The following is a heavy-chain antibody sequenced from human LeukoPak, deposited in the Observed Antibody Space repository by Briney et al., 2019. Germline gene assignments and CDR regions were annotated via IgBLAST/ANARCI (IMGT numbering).Heavy chain of an antibody. CDR1: GFTFTIYY. Sequence: GGSLRLSCAASGFTFTIYYMSWIRQAPGGGLEWVSYICTSSSYTNYADSVKGRFTISRDKAKNSVFLQMNSLRAEDTAVYYCARENTYGSGTYYYYGIDVWGQGTTVTVSS. V-gene: IGHV3-11*05. CDR3: ARENTYGSGTYYYYGIDV. CDR2: ICTSSSYT. D-gene: IGHD3-10*01. J-gene: IGHJ6*02.